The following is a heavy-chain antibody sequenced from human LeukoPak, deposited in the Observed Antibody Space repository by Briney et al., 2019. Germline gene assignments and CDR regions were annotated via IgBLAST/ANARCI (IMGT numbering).Heavy chain of an antibody. CDR3: ARDQGYYDSSGYSHPDAFDI. D-gene: IGHD3-22*01. Sequence: SETLSLTCTVSGVSISSYYWSWIRQPAGKGLEWIGRIYTSGSTNYNPSLKSRVTMSVDTSKNLFSLKLSSVTAADTAVYYCARDQGYYDSSGYSHPDAFDIWGQGTMVTVSS. CDR1: GVSISSYY. J-gene: IGHJ3*02. V-gene: IGHV4-4*07. CDR2: IYTSGST.